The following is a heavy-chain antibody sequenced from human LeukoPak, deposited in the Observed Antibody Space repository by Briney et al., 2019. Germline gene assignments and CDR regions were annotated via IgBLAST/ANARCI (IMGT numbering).Heavy chain of an antibody. CDR1: GGSISSYY. CDR2: IYTSGST. Sequence: SETVSLTCTVSGGSISSYYWSWNRQPAGKGLEWIGRIYTSGSTNYNPSLKSRVTMSVDTSKNQFSLKLSSVTAADTAVYYCARGLIAAAAYYYGMDVWGQGTTVTVTS. J-gene: IGHJ6*02. V-gene: IGHV4-4*07. D-gene: IGHD6-13*01. CDR3: ARGLIAAAAYYYGMDV.